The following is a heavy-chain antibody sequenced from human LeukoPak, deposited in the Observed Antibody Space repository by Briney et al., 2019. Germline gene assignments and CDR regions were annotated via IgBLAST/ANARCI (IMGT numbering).Heavy chain of an antibody. CDR3: ARGGYYFDY. CDR1: RFTFSSYY. J-gene: IGHJ4*02. Sequence: GGSLRLSCVASRFTFSSYYMNWVRQAPGKGLEWVSYISGSSTTIYYADSVEGRFTISRDNAKNSLYLQMNSLRDEDTAVYYCARGGYYFDYWGQGTLVTVSS. V-gene: IGHV3-48*02. D-gene: IGHD3-16*01. CDR2: ISGSSTTI.